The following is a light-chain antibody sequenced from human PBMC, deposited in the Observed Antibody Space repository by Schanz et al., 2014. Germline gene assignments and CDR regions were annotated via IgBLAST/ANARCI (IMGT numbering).Light chain of an antibody. CDR3: QQRSSWPFT. CDR1: QSVSSY. Sequence: EIVLTQSPATLSLSPGERATLSCRASQSVSSYLAWYQQKPGQAPSLLIYDASNRAPGIPARFSGSRSGTDFTLTISSLEPEDFAVYYGQQRSSWPFTFGPGTKVHIK. J-gene: IGKJ3*01. CDR2: DAS. V-gene: IGKV3-11*01.